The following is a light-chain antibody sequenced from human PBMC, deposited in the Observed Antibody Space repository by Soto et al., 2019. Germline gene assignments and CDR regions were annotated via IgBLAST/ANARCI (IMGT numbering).Light chain of an antibody. CDR1: QSVSNNY. CDR3: LQYGSSPLT. J-gene: IGKJ1*01. Sequence: EIVLTQSPGTLSLSPGERATLSCRASQSVSNNYLTWYQQKPGQAPRLLIYGASSRATGIPDRFSGYGSGADFTLTISRLEPEDFAVYYCLQYGSSPLTFGLGTKVSIK. V-gene: IGKV3-20*01. CDR2: GAS.